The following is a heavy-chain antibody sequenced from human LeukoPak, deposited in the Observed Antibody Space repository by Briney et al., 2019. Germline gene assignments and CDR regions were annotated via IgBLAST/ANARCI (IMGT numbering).Heavy chain of an antibody. CDR2: ISSSSSYI. Sequence: GGPLRLSCAASGFTFSSYSMNWVRQAPGKGLEWVSSISSSSSYIYYADSVKGRFTISRDNAKNSLYLQMNSLRAEDTAVYYCARDAITIFGVAPNLSNWFDPWGQGTLVTVSS. CDR3: ARDAITIFGVAPNLSNWFDP. D-gene: IGHD3-3*01. V-gene: IGHV3-21*01. J-gene: IGHJ5*02. CDR1: GFTFSSYS.